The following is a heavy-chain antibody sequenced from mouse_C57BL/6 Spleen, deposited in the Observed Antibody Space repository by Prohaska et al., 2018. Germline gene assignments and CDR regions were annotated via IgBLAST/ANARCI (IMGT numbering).Heavy chain of an antibody. CDR2: INPNNGGT. CDR3: ARFENYYGSTPRYFDV. Sequence: HGKSLEWIGDINPNNGGTSYNQKFKGKATLTVDKSSSTAYMELRSLTSEDSAVYYCARFENYYGSTPRYFDVWGTGTTVTVSS. J-gene: IGHJ1*03. D-gene: IGHD1-1*01. V-gene: IGHV1-26*01.